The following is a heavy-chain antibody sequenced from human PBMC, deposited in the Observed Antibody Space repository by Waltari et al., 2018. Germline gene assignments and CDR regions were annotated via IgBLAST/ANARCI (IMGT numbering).Heavy chain of an antibody. CDR3: VNDGSGSYYSGCWYFDL. CDR2: IIPLLGIA. J-gene: IGHJ2*01. D-gene: IGHD3-10*01. V-gene: IGHV1-69*02. CDR1: GGTFSSYT. Sequence: QVQLVQSGAEVKKNGASVKVSCKASGGTFSSYTISWVRQATGQGIEWMGRIIPLLGIANHAQKSQGSVTITADKSTSTAYMELSSLRSEDTAVYYCVNDGSGSYYSGCWYFDLRGRGTLVTVSS.